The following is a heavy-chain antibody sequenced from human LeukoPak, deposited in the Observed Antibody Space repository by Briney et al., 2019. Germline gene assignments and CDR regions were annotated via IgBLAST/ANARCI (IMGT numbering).Heavy chain of an antibody. CDR1: GFTFSSYT. V-gene: IGHV3-48*01. Sequence: GGSLRLSCAVSGFTFSSYTMNWTRQVPGKGLEWVSYIGGSGSPIYYADSVKGRFTISRDNAKNSLYLQMNSLRAEDTAVYYCARDRDYSFDYWGQGTLVTVSS. D-gene: IGHD4-11*01. CDR3: ARDRDYSFDY. CDR2: IGGSGSPI. J-gene: IGHJ4*02.